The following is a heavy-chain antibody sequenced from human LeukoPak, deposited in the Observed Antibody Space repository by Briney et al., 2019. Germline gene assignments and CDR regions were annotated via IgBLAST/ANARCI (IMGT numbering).Heavy chain of an antibody. J-gene: IGHJ5*02. CDR2: INASGGST. CDR3: ARSSCSGGSCYYLAWFDP. Sequence: ASVKVSCKASGYTFTSYYMHWVRQAPRQRLEWMGIINASGGSTSYAQKFQGRVTMTRDTSTSTVYMELSSLRSEDTAVYYCARSSCSGGSCYYLAWFDPWGQGTLVTVSS. CDR1: GYTFTSYY. D-gene: IGHD2-15*01. V-gene: IGHV1-46*01.